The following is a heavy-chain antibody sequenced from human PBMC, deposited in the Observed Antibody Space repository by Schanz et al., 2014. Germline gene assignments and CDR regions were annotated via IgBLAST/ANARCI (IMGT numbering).Heavy chain of an antibody. V-gene: IGHV3-23*01. CDR3: AKDLYNYGSIDS. CDR1: GFTFFGSFA. Sequence: EVQLLESGGGLVQPGGSLRLSCVASGFTFFGSFAMSWVRQAPGKGLEWVSGMSGSGSTADYADSVKGRFTISRDNSRKTLYLQMNSLRADDTAVYYCAKDLYNYGSIDSWGQGTLVTVSS. D-gene: IGHD3-16*01. J-gene: IGHJ5*01. CDR2: MSGSGSTA.